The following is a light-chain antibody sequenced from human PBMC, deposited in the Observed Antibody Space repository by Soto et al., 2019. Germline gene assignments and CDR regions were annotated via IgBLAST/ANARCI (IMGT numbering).Light chain of an antibody. Sequence: QSVLTQPASVSGSPGQSITISCTGTSSDVGSYNLVSWYQQHPGKAPKLMIYEGTKRPSGVSNRFSGSKSGNTASLTISGLQAEDEADYFCCSYAGGATSGVFGGGTQLTVL. CDR2: EGT. J-gene: IGLJ3*02. CDR3: CSYAGGATSGV. CDR1: SSDVGSYNL. V-gene: IGLV2-23*01.